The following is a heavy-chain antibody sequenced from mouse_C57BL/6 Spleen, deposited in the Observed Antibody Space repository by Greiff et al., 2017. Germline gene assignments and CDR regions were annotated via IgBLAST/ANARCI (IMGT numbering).Heavy chain of an antibody. CDR1: GYAFSSYW. V-gene: IGHV1-80*01. CDR2: IYPGDGDT. Sequence: QVQLQQSGAELVKPGASVKISCKASGYAFSSYWMNWVKQRPGKGLEWIGQIYPGDGDTNSNGKFKGKATLTADKSSSTAYMQLSSLTSEDSAVYFCARELNWDYAMDYWGQGTSVTVSS. D-gene: IGHD4-1*01. J-gene: IGHJ4*01. CDR3: ARELNWDYAMDY.